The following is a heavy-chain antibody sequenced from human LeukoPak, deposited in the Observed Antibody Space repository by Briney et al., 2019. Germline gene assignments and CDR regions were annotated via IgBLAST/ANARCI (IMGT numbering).Heavy chain of an antibody. CDR3: ARTVVPAAIGGGYYFDY. CDR2: IYHSGIT. V-gene: IGHV4-38-2*02. D-gene: IGHD2-2*01. J-gene: IGHJ4*02. Sequence: SETLSLTCTVSGYSISSGYYWGWIRQPPGKGLEWIGSIYHSGITYYNPSLKSRVTISVDTSKNQFSLKLSSVTAADTAVYYCARTVVPAAIGGGYYFDYWGQGTLVTVSS. CDR1: GYSISSGYY.